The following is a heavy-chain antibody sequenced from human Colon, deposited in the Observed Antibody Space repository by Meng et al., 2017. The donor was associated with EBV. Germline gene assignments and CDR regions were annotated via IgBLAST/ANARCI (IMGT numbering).Heavy chain of an antibody. Sequence: VLVQEPGPSWVERSLTPSLTWMVSDDFIDSGYYFWCWIRQRQGQGMEWIAYIYYSGNSYYNSYLKIRDTISIDKSKTQFYLSLSSVSAADTDVYFCARAGGDNGYAYYFDFWGQGTLVTVSS. CDR3: ARAGGDNGYAYYFDF. J-gene: IGHJ4*02. V-gene: IGHV4-30-4*01. CDR1: DDFIDSGYYF. CDR2: IYYSGNS. D-gene: IGHD5-12*01.